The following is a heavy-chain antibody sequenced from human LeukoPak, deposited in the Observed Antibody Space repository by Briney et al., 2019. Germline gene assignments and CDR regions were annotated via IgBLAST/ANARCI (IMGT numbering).Heavy chain of an antibody. D-gene: IGHD3-22*01. CDR2: TYYSGST. CDR3: ARVSSGYLYYFDY. V-gene: IGHV4-39*07. J-gene: IGHJ4*02. CDR1: GVSISSTSYY. Sequence: SETLSLTCTVSGVSISSTSYYWGWIRQPPGKGLEWIGSTYYSGSTYRNPSLKSRVTISVDSSKNQFSLRLTSVTAADTAVYYCARVSSGYLYYFDYWGQGTLVTVSS.